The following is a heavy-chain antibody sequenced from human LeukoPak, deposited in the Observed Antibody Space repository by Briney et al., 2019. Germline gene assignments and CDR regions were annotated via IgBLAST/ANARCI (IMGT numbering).Heavy chain of an antibody. Sequence: SETLSLTCSVAGGSIRNYYWTWIRQPPGKGLEWIGYIFYSGSTNYNPSLKSRVTISLDTSKNHFSLKLNSVTAADTAVYYCASSSSGSYYNGFDIWGQGTMVTVAS. V-gene: IGHV4-59*01. J-gene: IGHJ3*02. CDR3: ASSSSGSYYNGFDI. CDR1: GGSIRNYY. D-gene: IGHD3-10*01. CDR2: IFYSGST.